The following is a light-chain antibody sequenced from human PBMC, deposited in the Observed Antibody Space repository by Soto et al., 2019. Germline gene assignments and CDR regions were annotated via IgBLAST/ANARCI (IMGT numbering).Light chain of an antibody. J-gene: IGKJ2*01. CDR2: GAS. Sequence: EIVLTQSPGTLSLSPGERATLSCRASQSVSSSYLAWYQQKPGQAPRLLIYGASSRATGIPDRFSGSGSGTDFTVTISRLAPEDLAVYYCQQYGSPRTFGQGTKLEI. V-gene: IGKV3-20*01. CDR3: QQYGSPRT. CDR1: QSVSSSY.